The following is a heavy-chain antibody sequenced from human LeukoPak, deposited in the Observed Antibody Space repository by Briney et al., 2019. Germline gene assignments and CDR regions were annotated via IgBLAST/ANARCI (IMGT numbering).Heavy chain of an antibody. V-gene: IGHV3-23*01. J-gene: IGHJ4*02. D-gene: IGHD3-10*01. CDR3: AKDRVLLWFGELSHYFDY. CDR2: ISGSGGST. Sequence: GGSLRLSCAASGFTFSSYAMSWVRQAPGKGLEWVLAISGSGGSTYYADSVKGQFTISRDNSKNTLYLQMNSLRAEDTAVYYCAKDRVLLWFGELSHYFDYWGQGTLVTVSS. CDR1: GFTFSSYA.